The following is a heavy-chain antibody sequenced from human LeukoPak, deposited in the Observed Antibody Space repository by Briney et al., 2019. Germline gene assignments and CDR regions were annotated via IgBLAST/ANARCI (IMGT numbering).Heavy chain of an antibody. CDR1: GYTFIGYY. V-gene: IGHV1-2*02. CDR3: ARDLSYYDSSGYYCYYNMDV. D-gene: IGHD3-22*01. Sequence: GASVKVSCKASGYTFIGYYMHWVRQAPGQGLEWMGWINPNSGGTNYAQKFQGRVTMTRDTSISTAYMELSRLRSDDTAVYYCARDLSYYDSSGYYCYYNMDVWGKGTTVTISS. CDR2: INPNSGGT. J-gene: IGHJ6*03.